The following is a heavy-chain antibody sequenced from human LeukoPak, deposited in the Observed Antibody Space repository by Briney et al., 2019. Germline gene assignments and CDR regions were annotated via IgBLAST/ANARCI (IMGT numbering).Heavy chain of an antibody. CDR3: ARHTPDYDILTGLPLGYYYYGMDV. J-gene: IGHJ6*02. Sequence: GESLKISCKGSGYSFTSYWIGWVRQMPGKGLEWMGIIYPGDSDTRYSPSFQGQVTISADKSISTAYLQWSSLKASDTATYYCARHTPDYDILTGLPLGYYYYGMDVWGQGTTVTVSS. V-gene: IGHV5-51*01. D-gene: IGHD3-9*01. CDR1: GYSFTSYW. CDR2: IYPGDSDT.